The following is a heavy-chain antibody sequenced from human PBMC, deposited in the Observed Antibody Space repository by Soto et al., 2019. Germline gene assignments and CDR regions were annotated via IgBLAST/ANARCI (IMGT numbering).Heavy chain of an antibody. D-gene: IGHD3-22*01. CDR1: GFTFSSYS. J-gene: IGHJ4*02. V-gene: IGHV3-21*04. Sequence: GGSLRLSCAASGFTFSSYSMNWVRQAPGKGLEWVSSISSSSSYIYYADSVKGRFTISRDNAKNSLYLQMNSLRAADTAVYYCARYKRLIVDSWGRGTLVTVSS. CDR3: ARYKRLIVDS. CDR2: ISSSSSYI.